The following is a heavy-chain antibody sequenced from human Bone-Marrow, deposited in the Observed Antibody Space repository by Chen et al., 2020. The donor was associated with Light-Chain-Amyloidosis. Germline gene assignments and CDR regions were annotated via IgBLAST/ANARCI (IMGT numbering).Heavy chain of an antibody. CDR3: AREHSSGWFGYYFGY. Sequence: QLQLQESGPGLVKPSETLPLTCTVSGGSISSSSYYWGWIRQPPGKRLELIGRIYYSGSTYYNPSLKSLVTISVDTSKNQFSLKLGSVTAADTAVYYCAREHSSGWFGYYFGYWDQGTLVTVSS. V-gene: IGHV4-39*07. CDR2: IYYSGST. J-gene: IGHJ4*02. CDR1: GGSISSSSYY. D-gene: IGHD6-19*01.